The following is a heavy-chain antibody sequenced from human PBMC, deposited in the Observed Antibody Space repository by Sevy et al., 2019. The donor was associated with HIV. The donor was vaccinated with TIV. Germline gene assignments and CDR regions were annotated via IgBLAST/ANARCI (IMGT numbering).Heavy chain of an antibody. J-gene: IGHJ4*02. V-gene: IGHV4-39*01. CDR3: ARHARVSSWARPRLTYFDY. D-gene: IGHD6-13*01. CDR1: GGSISSSSYY. CDR2: IYYSGST. Sequence: SETLSLTCTVSGGSISSSSYYWGWIRQPPGKGLEWIGSIYYSGSTYYNPSLKSRVTISVDSSKNQFSLKLSSVTAADTAVYYCARHARVSSWARPRLTYFDYWGQGTLVTVSS.